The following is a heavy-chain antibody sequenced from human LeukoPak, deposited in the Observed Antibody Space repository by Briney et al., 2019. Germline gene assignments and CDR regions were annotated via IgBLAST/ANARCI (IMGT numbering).Heavy chain of an antibody. J-gene: IGHJ4*02. CDR1: GYNFSNYW. Sequence: KNGESLKISCKGSGYNFSNYWIGWVRQMPGKGLEWMRIIYPGDSDTRYSPSFQGQVTISADKSISTAYLQWSSLKASDTAMYYCARHYYDYVWGSYGIDYWGQGTLVTVSS. D-gene: IGHD3-16*01. CDR3: ARHYYDYVWGSYGIDY. V-gene: IGHV5-51*01. CDR2: IYPGDSDT.